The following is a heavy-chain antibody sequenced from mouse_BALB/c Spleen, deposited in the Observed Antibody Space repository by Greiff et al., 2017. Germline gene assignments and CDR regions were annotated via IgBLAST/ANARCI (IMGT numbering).Heavy chain of an antibody. V-gene: IGHV5-12-1*01. Sequence: EVKLVESGGGLVKPGGSLKLSCAASGFAFSSYDMSWVRQTPEKRLEWVAYISSGGGSTYYPDTVKGRFTISRDNAKNTLYLQMSSLKSEDTAMYYCAEGAYGYGYFDVWGAGTTVTVSS. D-gene: IGHD1-1*01. CDR2: ISSGGGST. CDR1: GFAFSSYD. CDR3: AEGAYGYGYFDV. J-gene: IGHJ1*01.